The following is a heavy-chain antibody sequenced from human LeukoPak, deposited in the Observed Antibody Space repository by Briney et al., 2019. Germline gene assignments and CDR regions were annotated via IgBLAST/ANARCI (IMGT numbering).Heavy chain of an antibody. J-gene: IGHJ4*02. V-gene: IGHV1-24*01. D-gene: IGHD6-13*01. CDR2: FDPEDGET. CDR3: ARGPSSSWYDY. Sequence: ASVKVSCKVSGYTLTELSMHWVRQAPGKGLEWMGGFDPEDGETIYAQKFQGRVTMTTDTSTSTAYMELRSLRSDDTAVYYCARGPSSSWYDYWGQGTLVTVSS. CDR1: GYTLTELS.